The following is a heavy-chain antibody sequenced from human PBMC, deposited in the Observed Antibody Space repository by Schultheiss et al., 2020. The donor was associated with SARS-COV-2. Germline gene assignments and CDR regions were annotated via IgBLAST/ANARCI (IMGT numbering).Heavy chain of an antibody. CDR1: GGSFSGYY. CDR2: INHSGSA. J-gene: IGHJ5*02. CDR3: ARGGPVYSSSWYWFDP. V-gene: IGHV4-34*01. D-gene: IGHD6-13*01. Sequence: SETLSLTCAVYGGSFSGYYWSWIRQPPGKGLEWIGEINHSGSANYNPSLKSRVTISVDTSKNQFSLKLSSVTAADTAVYYCARGGPVYSSSWYWFDPWGQGTLVTVSS.